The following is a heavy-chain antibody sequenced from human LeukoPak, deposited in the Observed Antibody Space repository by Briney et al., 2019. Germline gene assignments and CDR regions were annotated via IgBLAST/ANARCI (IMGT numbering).Heavy chain of an antibody. CDR3: TTDGDSSSWSYNYAMDY. V-gene: IGHV3-15*01. J-gene: IGHJ4*02. Sequence: GGSLRLSCAASGFTFSNACMSWVREAPGKGLEWVGRIKSKTDGGTTDYAAPVKGRFTISRDDSKNTLYLQMNSLKPEDTAVYYCTTDGDSSSWSYNYAMDYWGQGTLVTVSS. CDR1: GFTFSNAC. D-gene: IGHD6-13*01. CDR2: IKSKTDGGTT.